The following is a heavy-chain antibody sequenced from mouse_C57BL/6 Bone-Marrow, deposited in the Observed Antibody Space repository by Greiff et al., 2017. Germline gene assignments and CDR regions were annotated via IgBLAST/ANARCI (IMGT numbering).Heavy chain of an antibody. CDR2: IYPGNSDT. D-gene: IGHD2-1*01. Sequence: VTLKESGTVLARPGASVKMSCKTSGYTFTSYWMHWVKQRPGQGLEWIGAIYPGNSDTSYNQKFKGKAKLTAVTSASTAYMELSSLTNEDSAVYYCTRYYYGNLYYAMDYWGQGTSVTVSS. J-gene: IGHJ4*01. V-gene: IGHV1-5*01. CDR3: TRYYYGNLYYAMDY. CDR1: GYTFTSYW.